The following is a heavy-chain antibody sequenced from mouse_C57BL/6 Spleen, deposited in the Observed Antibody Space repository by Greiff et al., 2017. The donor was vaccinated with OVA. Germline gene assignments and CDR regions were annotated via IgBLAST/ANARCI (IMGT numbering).Heavy chain of an antibody. D-gene: IGHD1-2*01. CDR1: GYTFTSYW. CDR2: IDPSDSET. CDR3: ARSAGGAWFAY. V-gene: IGHV1-52*01. Sequence: QVQLQQSGAELVRPGSSVKLSCKASGYTFTSYWMHWVKQRPIQGLEWIGNIDPSDSETHYNQKFKDKATLTVDKSSSTAYMQLSSLTSEDSAVYYCARSAGGAWFAYWGQGTLVTVSA. J-gene: IGHJ3*01.